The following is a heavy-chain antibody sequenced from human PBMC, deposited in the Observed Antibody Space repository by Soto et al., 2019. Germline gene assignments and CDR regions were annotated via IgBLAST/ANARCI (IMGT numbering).Heavy chain of an antibody. CDR1: GGSISSYY. Sequence: SETLSLTCTVSGGSISSYYWTWIRQPPGNGLEWIGYIYYSGSTNYNPSLKSRVTISVDTSKHQFSLKLRSVTAADTAVYYCARDFSTQYYDSSGRAFDIWGQGTMVTVSS. V-gene: IGHV4-59*01. D-gene: IGHD3-22*01. CDR2: IYYSGST. J-gene: IGHJ3*02. CDR3: ARDFSTQYYDSSGRAFDI.